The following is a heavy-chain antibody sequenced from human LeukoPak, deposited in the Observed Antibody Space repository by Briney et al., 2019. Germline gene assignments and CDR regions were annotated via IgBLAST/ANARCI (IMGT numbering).Heavy chain of an antibody. V-gene: IGHV5-51*01. D-gene: IGHD5-18*01. CDR1: GYRFTSYW. CDR3: ARQEGQLWLIDY. CDR2: IYPGDSDT. J-gene: IGHJ4*02. Sequence: GESLKISCKGSGYRFTSYWIGWVCQMPGKGLEWMGIIYPGDSDTRYSPSFQGQVTISADKSTSTAYLQWSSLKASDAAMYYCARQEGQLWLIDYWGQGTLVTVSS.